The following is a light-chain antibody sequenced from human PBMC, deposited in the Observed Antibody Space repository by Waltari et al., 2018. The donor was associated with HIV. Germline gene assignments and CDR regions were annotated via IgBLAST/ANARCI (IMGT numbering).Light chain of an antibody. CDR1: SSDVGGYNL. CDR2: EVS. V-gene: IGLV2-23*02. Sequence: QSALTQPASVSGSPGQSITISCTGTSSDVGGYNLVSWYQQHPGKAPKLMIYEVSKRPPGVSNRSSGSMSGNTASLSIAGLQAEDEADYYCCAYAGSTTYVIFGGGTKLTVL. CDR3: CAYAGSTTYVI. J-gene: IGLJ2*01.